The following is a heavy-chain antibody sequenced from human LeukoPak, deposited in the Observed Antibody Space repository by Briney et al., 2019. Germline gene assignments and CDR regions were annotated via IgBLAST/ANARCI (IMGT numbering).Heavy chain of an antibody. CDR3: VRHGGGYCSGGSCYVDY. J-gene: IGHJ4*02. Sequence: PSETLSLTCTVSGGSISSSSYCWGWIRQPPGKGLEWIGSIYYSGSTYYNPSLKSRVTISVDTSKNQFSLKVTSVTAADTAVYYCVRHGGGYCSGGSCYVDYWGQGTLVTVSS. D-gene: IGHD2-15*01. CDR2: IYYSGST. V-gene: IGHV4-39*01. CDR1: GGSISSSSYC.